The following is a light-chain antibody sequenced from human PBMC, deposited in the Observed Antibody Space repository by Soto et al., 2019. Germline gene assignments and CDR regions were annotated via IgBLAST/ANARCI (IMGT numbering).Light chain of an antibody. Sequence: ETVLTLNTATQPRSREESISRSSRASQGIGSTLAWYRQQPGQAPGLLIYAASTRATGVPGRFSGSGSGTEITLTGSSVQSEDLAFYYCQQYNHWPLTFGGGTKVDIK. J-gene: IGKJ4*01. V-gene: IGKV3-15*01. CDR1: QGIGST. CDR2: AAS. CDR3: QQYNHWPLT.